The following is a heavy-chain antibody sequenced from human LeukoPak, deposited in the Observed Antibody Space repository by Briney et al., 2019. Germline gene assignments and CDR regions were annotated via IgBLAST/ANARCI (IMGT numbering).Heavy chain of an antibody. V-gene: IGHV1-69*05. CDR2: IIPIFGTA. CDR3: ARLVGYCSSTSCLDFDY. Sequence: SVKVSCTASGGTFSSYAISWVRQAPGQGLEWMGGIIPIFGTANYAQKFQGRVTITTDESTSTAYMELSSLRSEDTAVYYCARLVGYCSSTSCLDFDYWGQGTLVTVSA. CDR1: GGTFSSYA. D-gene: IGHD2-2*01. J-gene: IGHJ4*02.